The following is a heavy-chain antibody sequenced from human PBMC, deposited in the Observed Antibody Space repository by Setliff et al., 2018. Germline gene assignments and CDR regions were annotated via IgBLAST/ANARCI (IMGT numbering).Heavy chain of an antibody. CDR1: GYTLTNYY. D-gene: IGHD6-6*01. J-gene: IGHJ6*03. CDR2: INPSGGLT. CDR3: AREGVDSRSSTDYRYYMDV. Sequence: ASVKVSCKASGYTLTNYYMHWVRQAPGQGLEWMGIINPSGGLTRYAQKFQGRVTVTRDTSTSTVYMEVSRLRSDDTAVYFCAREGVDSRSSTDYRYYMDVWGKGTTVTVSS. V-gene: IGHV1-46*01.